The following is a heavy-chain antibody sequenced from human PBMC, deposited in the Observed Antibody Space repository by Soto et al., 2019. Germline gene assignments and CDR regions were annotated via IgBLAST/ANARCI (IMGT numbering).Heavy chain of an antibody. CDR3: ARGHHSYYYMDV. CDR2: IYYSGST. J-gene: IGHJ6*03. CDR1: GGSISSGGYY. V-gene: IGHV4-31*03. Sequence: SETLSLTCTVSGGSISSGGYYWSWIRQHPGKGLEWFGYIYYSGSTYYNPSLKSRVTISVDTSKNQFSLKLSSVTAADTAVYYCARGHHSYYYMDVWGKGTTVTVSS.